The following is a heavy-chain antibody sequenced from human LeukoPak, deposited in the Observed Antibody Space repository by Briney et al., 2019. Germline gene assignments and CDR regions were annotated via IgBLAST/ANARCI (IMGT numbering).Heavy chain of an antibody. CDR1: GGSISSYY. CDR3: ARVTGYMIEDYFDY. D-gene: IGHD3-22*01. J-gene: IGHJ4*02. Sequence: PSETLSLTCTVSGGSISSYYWSWIRQPAGKGLEWIGRIYTSGSTNYNPSLKSRVTMSVDTSKNQFSLRLSSVTAADTAVYYCARVTGYMIEDYFDYWGQGTLVTVSS. V-gene: IGHV4-4*07. CDR2: IYTSGST.